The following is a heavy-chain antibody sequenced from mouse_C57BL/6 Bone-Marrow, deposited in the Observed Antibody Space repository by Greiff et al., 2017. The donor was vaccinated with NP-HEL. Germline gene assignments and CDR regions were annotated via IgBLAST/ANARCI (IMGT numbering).Heavy chain of an antibody. V-gene: IGHV1-63*01. CDR2: IYPGGGYT. D-gene: IGHD1-1*01. Sequence: QVHVKQSGAELVRPGTSVKMSCKASGYTFTNYWIGWAKQRPGHGLEWIGDIYPGGGYTNYNEKFKGKATLTADKSSSTAYMQFSSLTSEDSAIYYCARSGLYGSSYDAMDYWGQGTSVTVSS. CDR1: GYTFTNYW. CDR3: ARSGLYGSSYDAMDY. J-gene: IGHJ4*01.